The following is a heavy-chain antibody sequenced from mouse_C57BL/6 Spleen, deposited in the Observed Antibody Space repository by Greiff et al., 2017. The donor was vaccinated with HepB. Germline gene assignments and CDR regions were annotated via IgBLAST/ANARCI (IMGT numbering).Heavy chain of an antibody. V-gene: IGHV5-17*01. J-gene: IGHJ3*01. CDR2: ISSGSSTI. Sequence: VQLKESGGGLVKPGGSLKLSCAASGFTFSDYGMHWVRRAPEKGLEWVAYISSGSSTIYYADTVKGRFTISRDNAKNTLFLQMTSLRSEDTAMYYCASTRTSWFAYWGQGTLVTVSA. CDR3: ASTRTSWFAY. CDR1: GFTFSDYG.